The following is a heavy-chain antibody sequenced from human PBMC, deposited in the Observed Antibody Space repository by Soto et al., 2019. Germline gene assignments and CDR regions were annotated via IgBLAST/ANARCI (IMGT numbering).Heavy chain of an antibody. CDR2: ISYDGSSK. CDR3: AKDRNPSFFDI. CDR1: RFTFSTSG. V-gene: IGHV3-30*18. Sequence: GVSLRLSCAASRFTFSTSGMHWVRQAPGKGLEWVAVISYDGSSKYYADSVKGRFTISRDNSKNTLYLQMNSLRAEDTAVYYCAKDRNPSFFDIWGQGTMVTVSS. J-gene: IGHJ3*02.